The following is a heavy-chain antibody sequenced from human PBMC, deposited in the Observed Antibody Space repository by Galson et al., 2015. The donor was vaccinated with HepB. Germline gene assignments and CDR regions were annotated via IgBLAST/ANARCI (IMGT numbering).Heavy chain of an antibody. J-gene: IGHJ3*02. CDR1: GYSFTSYW. Sequence: QSGAEVKKPGESLRISCKGSGYSFTSYWISWVRQMPGKGLEWMGRIDPSDSYTNYSPSFQGHVTISADKSISTAYLQWSSLKASDTAMYYCARPVYGSGSYYNDDAFDIWGQGTMVTVSS. D-gene: IGHD3-10*01. V-gene: IGHV5-10-1*01. CDR3: ARPVYGSGSYYNDDAFDI. CDR2: IDPSDSYT.